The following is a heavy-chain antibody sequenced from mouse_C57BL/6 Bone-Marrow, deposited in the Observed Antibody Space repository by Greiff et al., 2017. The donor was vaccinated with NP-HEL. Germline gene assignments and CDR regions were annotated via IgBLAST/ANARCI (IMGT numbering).Heavy chain of an antibody. CDR3: ARERTCYAMDY. V-gene: IGHV5-16*01. J-gene: IGHJ4*01. CDR1: GFTFSDYY. Sequence: DVKLVESEGGLVQPGSSMKLSCTASGFTFSDYYMAWVRQVPEKGLEWVANINYDGSSTYYLDSLKSRFIISRDNAKNILYLQMSSLKSEDTATYYCARERTCYAMDYWGQGTSVTVSS. CDR2: INYDGSST.